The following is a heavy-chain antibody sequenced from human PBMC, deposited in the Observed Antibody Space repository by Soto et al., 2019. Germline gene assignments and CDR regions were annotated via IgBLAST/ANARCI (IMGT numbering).Heavy chain of an antibody. CDR3: ARLSTSNCFDP. V-gene: IGHV4-39*01. CDR2: IYSGGSA. CDR1: GGSINSINYY. D-gene: IGHD3-16*02. J-gene: IGHJ5*02. Sequence: SETLSLTCTVSGGSINSINYYWGWIRQPPGKGLEWIGFIYSGGSAQYNPSLWGRVSISVDTSRNQFSLKLTSVTAADTAVYHCARLSTSNCFDPWGQGTLVTVSS.